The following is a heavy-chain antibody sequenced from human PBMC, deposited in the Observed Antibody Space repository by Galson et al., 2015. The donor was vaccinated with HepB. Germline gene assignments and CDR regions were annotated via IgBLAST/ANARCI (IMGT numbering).Heavy chain of an antibody. D-gene: IGHD2-15*01. CDR2: ISYDDGSNK. Sequence: SLRLSCAASGFTFRSYGMHWVRQAPGRGLEWGAFISYDDGSNKYYTDSVKGRFTISRVNSKNTVSLQMNSLRPEDTAVYYCAKDGGYCSGGSCYRYHAMDGWGQGTLVTVSS. J-gene: IGHJ4*02. CDR1: GFTFRSYG. CDR3: AKDGGYCSGGSCYRYHAMDG. V-gene: IGHV3-30*18.